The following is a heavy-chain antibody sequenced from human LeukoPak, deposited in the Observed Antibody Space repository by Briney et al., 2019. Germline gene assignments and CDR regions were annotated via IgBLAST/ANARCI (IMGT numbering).Heavy chain of an antibody. CDR1: GYAFTGYY. D-gene: IGHD1-1*01. CDR3: AREGSWNDWDY. V-gene: IGHV1-2*02. CDR2: VNPNNGGT. Sequence: ASVRVSCKASGYAFTGYYLHWVRQAPGQGPEWMGWVNPNNGGTNFAQKFRGRVTMTRDTSISTAYMELTRLRSDDTAVYYCAREGSWNDWDYWGQGALVTVSS. J-gene: IGHJ4*02.